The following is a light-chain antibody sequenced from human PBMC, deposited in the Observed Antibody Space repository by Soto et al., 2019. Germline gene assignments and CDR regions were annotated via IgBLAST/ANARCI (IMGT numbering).Light chain of an antibody. V-gene: IGKV1-5*03. J-gene: IGKJ1*01. CDR2: KAS. CDR3: QQHHVYST. CDR1: QSISSR. Sequence: GCTVTITCRASQSISSRLVWYLQKAAIAPKLLIYKASTLHSGVPSRLSVSGYGTVCTLTISRLPPDYCASHSGQQHHVYSTFGQAT.